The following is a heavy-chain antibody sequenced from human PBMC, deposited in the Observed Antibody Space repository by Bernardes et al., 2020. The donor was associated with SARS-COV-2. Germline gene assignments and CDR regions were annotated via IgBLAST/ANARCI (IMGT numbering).Heavy chain of an antibody. Sequence: GGSLRLSCAASGFTFSSYAMHWVRQAPGKGLEWVAGISYDGSNKNYADSVKGRFTISRDNSKNTLYLQMNSLRAEDTAVYYCARDGCSSTSCRPDQKVVTIFGVVTLPRYYYYGMDVWGQGTTVTVSS. J-gene: IGHJ6*02. CDR1: GFTFSSYA. V-gene: IGHV3-30-3*01. CDR3: ARDGCSSTSCRPDQKVVTIFGVVTLPRYYYYGMDV. CDR2: ISYDGSNK. D-gene: IGHD3-3*01.